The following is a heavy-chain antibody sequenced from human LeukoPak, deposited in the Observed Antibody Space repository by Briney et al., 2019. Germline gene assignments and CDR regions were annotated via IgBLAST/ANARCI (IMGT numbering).Heavy chain of an antibody. D-gene: IGHD3-3*01. J-gene: IGHJ4*02. CDR1: GFTFSSYS. CDR3: VSDFWSGYYFGY. CDR2: ISSSSSYI. Sequence: GGSLRLSCAASGFTFSSYSMNWVRQAPGKGLEWVSSISSSSSYIYYADSVKGRFTISRDNAKNSLYLQMNSLRAEDTAVYYCVSDFWSGYYFGYWGQGTLVTVSS. V-gene: IGHV3-21*01.